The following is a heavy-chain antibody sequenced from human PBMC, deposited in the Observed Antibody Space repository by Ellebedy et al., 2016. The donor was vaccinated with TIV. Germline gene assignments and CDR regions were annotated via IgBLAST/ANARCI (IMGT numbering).Heavy chain of an antibody. CDR3: VTETAPPNN. Sequence: PGGSLRLSCVASGFIFSNTWMGWVRQSPGKGLEWVCRIKGKDDDGATDYAAPVRGRFTVSRDDSKSLMYLQMDSLKIEDTAVYFCVTETAPPNNWGQGTLVTVSS. V-gene: IGHV3-15*01. J-gene: IGHJ4*02. CDR1: GFIFSNTW. CDR2: IKGKDDDGAT.